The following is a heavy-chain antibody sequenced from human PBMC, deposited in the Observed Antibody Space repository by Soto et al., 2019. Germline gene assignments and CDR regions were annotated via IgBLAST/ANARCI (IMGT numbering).Heavy chain of an antibody. J-gene: IGHJ4*02. Sequence: QVQLVQSGAEVKKPGSSVKVSCKASGGTFSSYTISWVRQAPGQGLEWMGRIIPILGIANYAQKFQGRVTITADKSTSTASMELSSLRAEDTAVYYCASLSSVGAADYWGQGTLVTVSS. CDR3: ASLSSVGAADY. CDR1: GGTFSSYT. V-gene: IGHV1-69*02. CDR2: IIPILGIA. D-gene: IGHD1-26*01.